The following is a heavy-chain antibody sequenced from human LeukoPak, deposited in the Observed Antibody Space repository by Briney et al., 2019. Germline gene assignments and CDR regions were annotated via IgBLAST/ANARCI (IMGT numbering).Heavy chain of an antibody. D-gene: IGHD3-16*01. CDR3: AREPYYVWGSLGLFDY. Sequence: PSETLSLTCTVSGGSISSGGYYWRWIRQHPGKGLEWIGYIYYSGSTYYNPSLKSRVTISVDTSKNQFSLKLSSVTAADTAVYYCAREPYYVWGSLGLFDYWGQGTLVTVSS. CDR2: IYYSGST. J-gene: IGHJ4*02. CDR1: GGSISSGGYY. V-gene: IGHV4-31*03.